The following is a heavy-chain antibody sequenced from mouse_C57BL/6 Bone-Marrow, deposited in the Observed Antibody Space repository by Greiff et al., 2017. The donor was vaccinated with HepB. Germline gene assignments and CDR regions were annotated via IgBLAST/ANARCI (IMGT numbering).Heavy chain of an antibody. V-gene: IGHV5-6*01. D-gene: IGHD2-5*01. CDR2: ISSGGSYT. J-gene: IGHJ2*01. CDR3: ARHDHYSNYYYFDD. Sequence: EVQRVESGGDLVKPGGSLKLSCAASGFTFSSYGMSWVRQTPDKRLEWVATISSGGSYTYYPDSVKGRFTISRDNAKNTLYLQMSSLKSEDTAMYYCARHDHYSNYYYFDDWGQGTTLTVSS. CDR1: GFTFSSYG.